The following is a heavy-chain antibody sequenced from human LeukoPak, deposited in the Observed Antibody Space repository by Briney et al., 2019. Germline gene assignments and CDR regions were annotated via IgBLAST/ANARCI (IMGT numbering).Heavy chain of an antibody. Sequence: SEALSLTCAVYGGSFSGYYWSWIRQPPGKGLEWIGEINHSGSTNYNPYLKSRVTISVDTSKNQFPLKLSSVTAADTAVYYCARGFDPLGLRYFDWLLSGAFDIWGQGTMVTVSS. CDR3: ARGFDPLGLRYFDWLLSGAFDI. CDR2: INHSGST. D-gene: IGHD3-9*01. CDR1: GGSFSGYY. J-gene: IGHJ3*02. V-gene: IGHV4-34*01.